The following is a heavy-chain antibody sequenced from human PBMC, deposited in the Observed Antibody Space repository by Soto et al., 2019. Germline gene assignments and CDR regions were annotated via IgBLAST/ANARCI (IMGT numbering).Heavy chain of an antibody. CDR1: GFTFSSYG. CDR2: IWFDGSNK. D-gene: IGHD5-12*01. Sequence: GGSLRLSCAASGFTFSSYGMHWVRQAPGKGLEWVAVIWFDGSNKHYADSVKGRFIISRDNSKNTLYLQMNSLRAEDTAVYYCARDSNRDGYLLDYWGQGTLVTVSS. CDR3: ARDSNRDGYLLDY. J-gene: IGHJ4*02. V-gene: IGHV3-33*01.